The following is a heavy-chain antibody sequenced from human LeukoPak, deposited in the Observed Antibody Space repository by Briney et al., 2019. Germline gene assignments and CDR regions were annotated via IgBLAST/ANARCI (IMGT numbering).Heavy chain of an antibody. Sequence: GGSLRLSCAASGFTLDDYGMHWVRQAPGKGLEWVSGASWDSSSIGYADSVKGRFTISRDNAKNSLYLQMNSLRPEDTALYYCVKGGPYLGYIWGEDAFHFWGQGTVVTVSS. J-gene: IGHJ3*01. V-gene: IGHV3-9*01. CDR3: VKGGPYLGYIWGEDAFHF. CDR1: GFTLDDYG. D-gene: IGHD3-16*01. CDR2: ASWDSSSI.